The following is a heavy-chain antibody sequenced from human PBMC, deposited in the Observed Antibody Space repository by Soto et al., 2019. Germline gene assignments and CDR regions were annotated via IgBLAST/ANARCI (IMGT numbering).Heavy chain of an antibody. Sequence: QVQLQESGPGLVKPSQTLSLTCTVSGGSISSGGYYWSLIRQHPGKGLEWIGYIYYSGSTYYNPSRKSRVTISVDTSKNQFSLKLSSVTAADTAVYYCARAQDTVRLGELSSIDYWGPGTLVTVSS. CDR2: IYYSGST. J-gene: IGHJ4*02. V-gene: IGHV4-31*03. CDR1: GGSISSGGYY. CDR3: ARAQDTVRLGELSSIDY. D-gene: IGHD3-16*02.